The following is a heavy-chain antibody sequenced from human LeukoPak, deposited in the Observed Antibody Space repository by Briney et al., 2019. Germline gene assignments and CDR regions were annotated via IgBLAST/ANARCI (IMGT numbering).Heavy chain of an antibody. D-gene: IGHD3-9*01. V-gene: IGHV4-59*01. Sequence: SETLSLICSVSGASISSYYWNWIRQPPGKGLEWIGNIYIRGSTNYNPSLKSRVTISVDTSKNQFSLKLSSVTAADTAVYYCARHYEIKNRYYFDYWGQGTLVTVSS. CDR3: ARHYEIKNRYYFDY. CDR2: IYIRGST. J-gene: IGHJ4*02. CDR1: GASISSYY.